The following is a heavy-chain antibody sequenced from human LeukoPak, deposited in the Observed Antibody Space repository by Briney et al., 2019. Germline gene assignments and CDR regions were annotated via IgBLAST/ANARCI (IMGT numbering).Heavy chain of an antibody. CDR2: ISYDGSNK. CDR1: GFTFSSYG. J-gene: IGHJ3*02. Sequence: GGSLRLSCAASGFTFSSYGMHWVRQAPGEGLEWVAVISYDGSNKYYADSVKGRFTISRDNSKNMLYLQMNSLRAEDTAVYYCAKNPDEGLVVVPAAPGFDIWGQGTMVTVSS. CDR3: AKNPDEGLVVVPAAPGFDI. D-gene: IGHD2-2*01. V-gene: IGHV3-30*18.